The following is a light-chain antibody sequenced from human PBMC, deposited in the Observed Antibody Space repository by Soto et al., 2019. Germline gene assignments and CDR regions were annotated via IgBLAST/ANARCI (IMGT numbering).Light chain of an antibody. Sequence: EIVMTQSPATLSVSPGERATLSCRASQSVSSTLAWYQQKPGQAPRLLVFGASTRATGIPDRFTGSGSGTESTLTISSLQSEDFAVYYCQQCTNWPYTFGQGTKLEIK. CDR2: GAS. V-gene: IGKV3-15*01. CDR3: QQCTNWPYT. J-gene: IGKJ2*01. CDR1: QSVSST.